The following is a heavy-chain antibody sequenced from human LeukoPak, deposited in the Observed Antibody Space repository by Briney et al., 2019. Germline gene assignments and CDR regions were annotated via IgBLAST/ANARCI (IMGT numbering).Heavy chain of an antibody. V-gene: IGHV4-59*01. J-gene: IGHJ3*02. CDR1: GDSISRFY. CDR3: SRRQYGYYDYAFDM. Sequence: SENLSLTCTVSGDSISRFYWSWIRQSPGKGLEWIGHIYYGGSDYSNPSLRSRVTISLDTSKNQLSLSLTSVPAAVTAVDYCSRRQYGYYDYAFDMWGHGTLVTVSS. D-gene: IGHD4-17*01. CDR2: IYYGGSD.